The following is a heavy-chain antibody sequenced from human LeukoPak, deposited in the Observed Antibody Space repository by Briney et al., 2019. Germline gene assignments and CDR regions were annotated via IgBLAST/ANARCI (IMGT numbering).Heavy chain of an antibody. D-gene: IGHD3-3*01. CDR3: ARDWGYYDFWSGYYTGYNWFDP. CDR2: IYYSGST. V-gene: IGHV4-59*01. CDR1: GGSISSYY. Sequence: SETLSLTCTVSGGSISSYYWSWIRQPPGKGLEWIGYIYYSGSTNYNPSLKSRVTISVDTSKNQFSLKLSSVTAADTAVYYCARDWGYYDFWSGYYTGYNWFDPWGQGTLVTVSS. J-gene: IGHJ5*02.